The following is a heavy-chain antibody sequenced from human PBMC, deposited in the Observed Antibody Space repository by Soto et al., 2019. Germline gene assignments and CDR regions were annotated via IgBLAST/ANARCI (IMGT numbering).Heavy chain of an antibody. CDR2: IYWDDDK. D-gene: IGHD6-13*01. CDR3: AHLRIAAAAFDY. CDR1: GFSLSTSGVG. V-gene: IGHV2-5*02. Sequence: SGPTLVNPIQTLTLTCTFSGFSLSTSGVGVGWIRQPPGKALEWLALIYWDDDKRYSPSLKSRLTIAKDTSKNQVVLTMTNMDPVDTATYYCAHLRIAAAAFDYWGQGTLVTVSS. J-gene: IGHJ4*02.